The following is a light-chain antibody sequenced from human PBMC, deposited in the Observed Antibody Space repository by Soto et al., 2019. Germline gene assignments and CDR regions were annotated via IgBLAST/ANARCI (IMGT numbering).Light chain of an antibody. Sequence: EGVLTQSPGTLSLSPGERATLSCRASQSLSSSYLAWYQQKPGQAPRLLIYGASSRATAIPDRSSGSGSGTDFTLTISRLEPEDFAVYYCQQYGSSLTWTFGQGTKVDIK. V-gene: IGKV3-20*01. J-gene: IGKJ1*01. CDR1: QSLSSSY. CDR2: GAS. CDR3: QQYGSSLTWT.